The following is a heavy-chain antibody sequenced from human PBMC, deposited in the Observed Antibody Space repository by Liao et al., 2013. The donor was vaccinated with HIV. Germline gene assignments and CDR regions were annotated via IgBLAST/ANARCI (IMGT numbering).Heavy chain of an antibody. J-gene: IGHJ6*03. CDR2: IYTSGST. CDR1: GGSISSGSYY. Sequence: QVQLQESGPGLVKPSQTLSLTCTVSGGSISSGSYYWSWIRQPAGKGLEWIGRIYTSGSTNYNPSLKSRVTISVDTSKNQFSLKLSSVTAADTAVYYCARDGSFICSSTSCYYYYYYMDVWGKGTTVTVSS. CDR3: ARDGSFICSSTSCYYYYYYMDV. D-gene: IGHD2-2*01. V-gene: IGHV4-61*02.